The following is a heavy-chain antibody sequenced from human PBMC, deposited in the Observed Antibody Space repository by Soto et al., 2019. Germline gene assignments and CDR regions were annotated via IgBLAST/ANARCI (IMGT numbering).Heavy chain of an antibody. CDR1: GGSISSGGYC. J-gene: IGHJ6*02. CDR3: ARVSGSYYYGMDV. CDR2: IYYTGST. D-gene: IGHD1-26*01. Sequence: LSLTCTVSGGSISSGGYCWSWVRQHPGKGLEWIGYIYYTGSTYYNPSLKSRVTISLDTSKKQFSLKLSSVTAADRAVYYCARVSGSYYYGMDVWGQGTTVTVSS. V-gene: IGHV4-31*03.